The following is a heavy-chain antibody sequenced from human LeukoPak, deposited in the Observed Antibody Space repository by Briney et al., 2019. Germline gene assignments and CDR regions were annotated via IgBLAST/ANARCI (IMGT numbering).Heavy chain of an antibody. CDR3: ARDGWTNSLDY. J-gene: IGHJ4*02. CDR1: GGSISGYY. D-gene: IGHD2-2*03. CDR2: IYTSGST. V-gene: IGHV4-4*07. Sequence: KPSETLSLTCTVSGGSISGYYWSWLRQPAGKGLEWIGRIYTSGSTNYNPSLKSRVTMSVDRSKKQFSLKLSSVTAADTAVYYCARDGWTNSLDYWGQGTLVTVSS.